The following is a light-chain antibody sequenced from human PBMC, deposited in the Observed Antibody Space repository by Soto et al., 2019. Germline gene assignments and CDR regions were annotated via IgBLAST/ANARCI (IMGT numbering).Light chain of an antibody. J-gene: IGKJ1*01. V-gene: IGKV1-9*01. CDR3: QQLNNYPRT. CDR2: AAS. Sequence: DIQLTQSPSFLSASVGDRVTITCRASQGISSYLAWYQQKQGKAPKLLISAASTLQSGVPSRFSGSGSGTELTITITSLQPEDFATYYCQQLNNYPRTFGQGTKVDIK. CDR1: QGISSY.